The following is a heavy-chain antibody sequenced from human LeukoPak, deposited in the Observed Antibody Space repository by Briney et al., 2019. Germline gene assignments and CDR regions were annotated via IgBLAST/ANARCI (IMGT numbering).Heavy chain of an antibody. CDR2: INPNSGGT. V-gene: IGHV1-2*06. CDR3: ARESAAGTSPDY. Sequence: ASVKVSCKASGYTFTGYYMHWVRQASGQGLEWMGRINPNSGGTNYAQKFQGRVTMTRDTSISTAYMELSRLRSDDTAVYYCARESAAGTSPDYWGQGTLVTVSS. J-gene: IGHJ4*02. CDR1: GYTFTGYY. D-gene: IGHD6-13*01.